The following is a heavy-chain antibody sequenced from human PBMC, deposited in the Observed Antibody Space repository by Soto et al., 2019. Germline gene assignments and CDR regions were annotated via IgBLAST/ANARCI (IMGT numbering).Heavy chain of an antibody. CDR1: GGSISNSY. D-gene: IGHD6-13*01. CDR2: IYSSGST. J-gene: IGHJ4*02. CDR3: ARPAIAAAVSAFDY. Sequence: SETLSLTCTVSGGSISNSYWSWIRQSPGKGLEWIGYIYSSGSTNYNPSIKSRVTISVDTSKNRFSLKLSSVTAADTAVYYCARPAIAAAVSAFDYWGQGTLVTVSS. V-gene: IGHV4-59*12.